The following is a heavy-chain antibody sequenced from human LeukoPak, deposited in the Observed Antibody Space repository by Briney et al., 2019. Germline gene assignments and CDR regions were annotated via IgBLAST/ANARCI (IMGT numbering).Heavy chain of an antibody. CDR2: IWYDGSNK. J-gene: IGHJ3*02. D-gene: IGHD6-13*01. Sequence: GGSLRLSCAASGFTFSSYAMSRVRQAPGKGLEWVAVIWYDGSNKYYADSVKGRFTISRDNSKNTLYLQMNSLRAEDTAVYYCARGTAVRSAFDIWGQGTMGTVSS. CDR1: GFTFSSYA. V-gene: IGHV3-33*08. CDR3: ARGTAVRSAFDI.